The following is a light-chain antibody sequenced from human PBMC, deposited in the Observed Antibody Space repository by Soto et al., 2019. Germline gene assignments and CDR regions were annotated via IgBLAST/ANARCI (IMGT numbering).Light chain of an antibody. V-gene: IGKV3-15*01. CDR1: QSVSSN. J-gene: IGKJ4*01. Sequence: EIVMTQSPATLSVSPGERATLSCRASQSVSSNLSWYQQKPGQAPRLLIYGASTRATCIPARFIGSGSGTEFTLTISSLQSEDFAVYYCQQYNNWPPVTFGGGTKVEIK. CDR3: QQYNNWPPVT. CDR2: GAS.